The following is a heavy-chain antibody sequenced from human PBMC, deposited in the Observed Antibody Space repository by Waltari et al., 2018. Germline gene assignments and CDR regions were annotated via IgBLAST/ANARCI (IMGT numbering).Heavy chain of an antibody. CDR1: GFTFSRYW. CDR2: IKQDGSEK. CDR3: ASRYYFDY. J-gene: IGHJ4*02. Sequence: EVQLVVSGGGLVQPGGSLRLSWAAPGFTFSRYWMSWVRQAPGKGLEWVANIKQDGSEKYYVDSVKGRFTISRDNAKNSLFLQMNSLRAEDTAVYYCASRYYFDYWGLGTLVTVSS. V-gene: IGHV3-7*01.